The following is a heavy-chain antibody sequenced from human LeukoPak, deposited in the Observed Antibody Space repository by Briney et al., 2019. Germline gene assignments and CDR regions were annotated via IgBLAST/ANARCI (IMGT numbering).Heavy chain of an antibody. Sequence: ASVKVSCKASGYTFTGYYMHWVRQAPGQGLEWMGRINRNSGGTNYAQKFQGRVTMTRDTSISTAYMELSRLRSDDTAVYYCARVFSKGIAVAGTQRGLGYWGQGTLVTVSS. CDR1: GYTFTGYY. D-gene: IGHD6-19*01. CDR2: INRNSGGT. J-gene: IGHJ4*02. CDR3: ARVFSKGIAVAGTQRGLGY. V-gene: IGHV1-2*06.